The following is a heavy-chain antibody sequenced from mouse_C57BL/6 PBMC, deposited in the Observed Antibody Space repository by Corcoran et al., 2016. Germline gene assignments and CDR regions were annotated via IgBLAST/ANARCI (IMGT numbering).Heavy chain of an antibody. CDR3: AREGASTVVATRYFDV. D-gene: IGHD1-1*01. CDR1: GYKFTDYY. CDR2: INPYNGGT. V-gene: IGHV1-19*01. J-gene: IGHJ1*03. Sequence: EVQLQQSGPVLVKPGASVKMSCKASGYKFTDYYMNWVKQSHGKSLEWIGVINPYNGGTSYNQKFKGKATLTVDKSSSTAYMELNSLTSEDSAVYYCAREGASTVVATRYFDVWGTGTTVTVSS.